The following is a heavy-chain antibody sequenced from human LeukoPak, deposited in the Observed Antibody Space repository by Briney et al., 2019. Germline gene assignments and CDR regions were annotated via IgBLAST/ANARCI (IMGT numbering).Heavy chain of an antibody. CDR3: ARDRPGIAVAGDAFDI. CDR1: GGSISSYY. CDR2: IQNRGST. D-gene: IGHD6-19*01. Sequence: PSETLSLTCTVSGGSISSYYWSWIRQPPGKGLEWIGYIQNRGSTNYNPSLKSRVTLSVDTSKNQFSLNLTSVTAADTAVYYCARDRPGIAVAGDAFDIWGQGTMVTVSS. V-gene: IGHV4-59*01. J-gene: IGHJ3*02.